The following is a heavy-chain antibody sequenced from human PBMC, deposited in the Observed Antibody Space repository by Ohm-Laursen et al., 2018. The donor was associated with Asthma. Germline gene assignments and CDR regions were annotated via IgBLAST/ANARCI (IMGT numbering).Heavy chain of an antibody. CDR1: GFTFSSYA. CDR3: AVRTTSAGFDV. Sequence: SLRLSCSASGFTFSSYAMHWVRQAPGKGLEWVALIWHDGTNENYGDSVKGRFSISRDNSKNTLSLQMNSLRAQDTAVYYCAVRTTSAGFDVWGQGTTVTVSS. V-gene: IGHV3-33*08. CDR2: IWHDGTNE. J-gene: IGHJ6*02. D-gene: IGHD1-1*01.